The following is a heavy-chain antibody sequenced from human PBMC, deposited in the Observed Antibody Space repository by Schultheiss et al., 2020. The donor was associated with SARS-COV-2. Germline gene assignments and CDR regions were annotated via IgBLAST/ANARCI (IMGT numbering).Heavy chain of an antibody. J-gene: IGHJ6*02. D-gene: IGHD3-3*01. CDR1: GFTFGSYG. CDR2: IWYDGSNK. CDR3: ARDNPHDFWSGYSYGMDV. Sequence: GGSLRLSCAASGFTFGSYGMHWVRQAPGKGLEWVAVIWYDGSNKYYADSVKGRFTISRDNYKNTLYLQMNSLRAEDTAVYYCARDNPHDFWSGYSYGMDVWGQGTTVTVSS. V-gene: IGHV3-33*01.